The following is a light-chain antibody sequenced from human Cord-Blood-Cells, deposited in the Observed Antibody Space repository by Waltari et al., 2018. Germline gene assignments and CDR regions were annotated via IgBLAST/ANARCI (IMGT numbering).Light chain of an antibody. CDR2: SKN. V-gene: IGLV3-19*01. CDR1: SLRSYY. Sequence: SSELTQDPAVSVALGQTVRITCQGDSLRSYYASWYQQKPGQAPVLVIYSKNDRPSGTPDRFSGSSSGNTASLTITGAQAEDEADYYCNSRDSSGNHYVFGTGTKVTVL. CDR3: NSRDSSGNHYV. J-gene: IGLJ1*01.